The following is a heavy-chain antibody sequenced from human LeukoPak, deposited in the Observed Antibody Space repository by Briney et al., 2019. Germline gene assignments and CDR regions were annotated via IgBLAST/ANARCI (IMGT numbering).Heavy chain of an antibody. CDR2: INPSGGST. Sequence: ASVKVSCKASGYTFTSYYMHWVRQAPGQGLEWMGIINPSGGSTSYAQKFQGRVTMTRDTSASTVYMELSSLRSEDTAVYYCARPFRVLDAFDIWGQGTMATVSS. CDR3: ARPFRVLDAFDI. CDR1: GYTFTSYY. D-gene: IGHD3-10*01. V-gene: IGHV1-46*01. J-gene: IGHJ3*02.